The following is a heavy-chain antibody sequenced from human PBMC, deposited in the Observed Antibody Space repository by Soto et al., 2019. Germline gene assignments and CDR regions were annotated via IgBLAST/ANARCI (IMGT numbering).Heavy chain of an antibody. CDR2: INAGNGNT. V-gene: IGHV1-3*01. D-gene: IGHD6-19*01. CDR1: GYTFTSYA. CDR3: ARDGMGIAVAGPGGYYFDY. Sequence: ASVKVSCKASGYTFTSYAMHWVRQAPGQRLEWMGWINAGNGNTKYSQKFQGRVTITRDTSASTAYMELSSLRSEDTAVYYCARDGMGIAVAGPGGYYFDYWGQGTLVTVSS. J-gene: IGHJ4*02.